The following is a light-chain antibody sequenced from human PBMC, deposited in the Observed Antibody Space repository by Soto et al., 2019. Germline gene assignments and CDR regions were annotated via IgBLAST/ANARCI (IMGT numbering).Light chain of an antibody. Sequence: EIVMTQSPDTLSVSPGERVTLSCRASQSAISNLAWYQQKPGQTPRLLIYDASTRATDIPARFSGSGSGTDFTLTISSLLSEDFAVYYCHQYYKWPLTFGGGTKVEIQ. V-gene: IGKV3-15*01. CDR3: HQYYKWPLT. CDR2: DAS. J-gene: IGKJ4*01. CDR1: QSAISN.